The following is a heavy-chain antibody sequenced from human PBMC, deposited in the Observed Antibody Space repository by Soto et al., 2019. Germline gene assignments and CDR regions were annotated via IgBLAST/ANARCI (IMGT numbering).Heavy chain of an antibody. D-gene: IGHD2-2*01. J-gene: IGHJ4*02. V-gene: IGHV1-69*11. CDR3: ARGSSTWTYYFDY. Sequence: QFHLVQSGAEVKKPGSSVKVSCKASGGTFSSYAISWLRQAPGHGPAWMGGITPVLGTANYAQKFQGRLTATADASTSIGYMELSSRRTDDTAVYYGARGSSTWTYYFDYWGQGTPVTVSS. CDR1: GGTFSSYA. CDR2: ITPVLGTA.